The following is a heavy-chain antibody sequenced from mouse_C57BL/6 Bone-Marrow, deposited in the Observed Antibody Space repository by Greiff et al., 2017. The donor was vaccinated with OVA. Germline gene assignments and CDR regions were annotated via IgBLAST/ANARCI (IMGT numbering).Heavy chain of an antibody. CDR2: INPYNGGT. CDR3: ARRGAHYYGSRTGFAY. D-gene: IGHD1-1*01. J-gene: IGHJ3*01. V-gene: IGHV1-19*01. Sequence: EVKLMESGPVLVKPGASVKMSCKASGYTFTDYYMNWVKQSHGKSLEWIGVINPYNGGTSYNQKFKGKATLTVDKSSSTAYMELNSLTSEDSAVYYCARRGAHYYGSRTGFAYWGQGTLVTVSA. CDR1: GYTFTDYY.